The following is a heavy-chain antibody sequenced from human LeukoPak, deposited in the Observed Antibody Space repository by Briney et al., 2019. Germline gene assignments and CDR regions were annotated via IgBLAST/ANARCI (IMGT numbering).Heavy chain of an antibody. CDR3: ARGIRIVVVVPAATTNWFDP. Sequence: GASVKVSCKASGYTFTGYYMHWVRQAPGQGLEWMGWINPNSGGTNYAQKFQGRVTMTRDTSISTAYMELSRLRSDDTAVYYCARGIRIVVVVPAATTNWFDPWGQGTLVTVSS. CDR1: GYTFTGYY. J-gene: IGHJ5*02. V-gene: IGHV1-2*02. CDR2: INPNSGGT. D-gene: IGHD2-2*01.